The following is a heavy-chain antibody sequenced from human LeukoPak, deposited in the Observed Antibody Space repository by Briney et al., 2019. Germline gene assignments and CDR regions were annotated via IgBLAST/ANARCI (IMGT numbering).Heavy chain of an antibody. CDR3: ARHKDYYYSYMDV. CDR1: GGSISRSRYY. Sequence: SETLSLTCTVSGGSISRSRYYWGWVRQPPEQGLEWIGSTSYSGSTYYNPSLTSRVTISVDTSKNQFSLKLSSVTAADTAVYYCARHKDYYYSYMDVWGKGTTVTISS. V-gene: IGHV4-39*01. CDR2: TSYSGST. J-gene: IGHJ6*03.